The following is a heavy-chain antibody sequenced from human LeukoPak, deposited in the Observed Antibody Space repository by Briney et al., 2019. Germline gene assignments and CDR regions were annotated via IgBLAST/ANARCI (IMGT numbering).Heavy chain of an antibody. V-gene: IGHV3-48*01. CDR2: ISSSSSTI. CDR1: GFTFSSYS. J-gene: IGHJ6*04. Sequence: GGSLRLSCAASGFTFSSYSMNWVRQAPGKGLEWVSYISSSSSTIYYADSVKGRFTISRDNAKNSLYLQMNSLRAEDTAVYYCARVRGSNAMDVWGKGTTVTVSP. D-gene: IGHD3-10*01. CDR3: ARVRGSNAMDV.